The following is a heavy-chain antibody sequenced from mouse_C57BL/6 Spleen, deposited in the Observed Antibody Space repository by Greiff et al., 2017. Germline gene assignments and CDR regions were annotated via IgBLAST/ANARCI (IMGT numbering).Heavy chain of an antibody. CDR2: ISDGGSYT. CDR1: GFTFSSYA. Sequence: DVKLVESGGGLVKPGGSLKLSCAASGFTFSSYAMSWVRQTPEKRLEWVATISDGGSYTYYPDNVKGRFTISRDNAKNNLYLQMSHLKSEDTAMYYCARKGDDYDGRAWFAYWGQGTLVTVSA. D-gene: IGHD2-4*01. V-gene: IGHV5-4*03. CDR3: ARKGDDYDGRAWFAY. J-gene: IGHJ3*01.